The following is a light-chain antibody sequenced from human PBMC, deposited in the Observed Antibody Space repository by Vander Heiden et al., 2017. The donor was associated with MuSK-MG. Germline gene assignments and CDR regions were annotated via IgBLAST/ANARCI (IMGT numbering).Light chain of an antibody. CDR3: QQDNNWPLT. Sequence: DIVMTQSPATLSVSPGERATLSCRASQSVSSNLAWYQQKPGQAPRLLIYGVSTRATDIPARFSGSGSGTEFTLTISSLQSEDFAVYYCQQDNNWPLTFGGGTKVEIK. J-gene: IGKJ4*01. V-gene: IGKV3-15*01. CDR2: GVS. CDR1: QSVSSN.